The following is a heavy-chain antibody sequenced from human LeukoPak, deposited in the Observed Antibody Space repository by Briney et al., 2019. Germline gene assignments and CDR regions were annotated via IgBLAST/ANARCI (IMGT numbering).Heavy chain of an antibody. CDR3: ARDWYGSGSHILDY. CDR1: GFTFSSYA. D-gene: IGHD3-10*01. Sequence: PGGSLRLSCAASGFTFSSYAMSWVRQAPGKGLEWVSAISGSGGSTYYADSVKGRFTISRDNSKNTLYLQMNSLRAEDTAVYYCARDWYGSGSHILDYWGQGTLVTVSS. CDR2: ISGSGGST. V-gene: IGHV3-23*01. J-gene: IGHJ4*02.